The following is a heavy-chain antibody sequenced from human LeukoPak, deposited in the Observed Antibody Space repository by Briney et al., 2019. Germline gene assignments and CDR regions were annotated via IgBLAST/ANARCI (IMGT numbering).Heavy chain of an antibody. V-gene: IGHV1-2*02. Sequence: VSVKVSCKASGYTFTGYYMHWVRQAPGQGLEWMGWINPNSGGTNYAQKFQGRVTMTRDTSISTAYMELSRLRSDDTAVYYCARDGLDGYNSPNYWGQGTLVTVSS. J-gene: IGHJ4*02. D-gene: IGHD5-24*01. CDR2: INPNSGGT. CDR3: ARDGLDGYNSPNY. CDR1: GYTFTGYY.